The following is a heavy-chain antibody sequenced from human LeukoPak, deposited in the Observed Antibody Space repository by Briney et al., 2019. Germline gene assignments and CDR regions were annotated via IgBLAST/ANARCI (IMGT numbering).Heavy chain of an antibody. CDR3: AKPSGTTDY. CDR2: ISYDGSNK. CDR1: GFTFSSYG. D-gene: IGHD1-1*01. V-gene: IGHV3-30*18. J-gene: IGHJ4*02. Sequence: GRSLRLSCAASGFTFSSYGMQWVRQAPGKGLEWVAVISYDGSNKYYADSVTGRFTISRDNSKNTLYLQMNSLRAEDTAVYYCAKPSGTTDYWGQGTLVTVSS.